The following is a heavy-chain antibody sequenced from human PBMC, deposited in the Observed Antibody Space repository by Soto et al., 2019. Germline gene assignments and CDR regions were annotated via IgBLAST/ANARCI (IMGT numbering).Heavy chain of an antibody. Sequence: VQLVESGGGVVQPGRSLRLSCAASGFTFSSYAMHGVRQAPGEGLEWVAVISYDGSNKYYADSVKGRFTISRDKSQNPLYLQMNSVRAEDTAVYYCVRAREVLTARFPFYCLGPWTLVTVSS. J-gene: IGHJ4*02. CDR1: GFTFSSYA. CDR2: ISYDGSNK. CDR3: VRAREVLTARFPFYC. D-gene: IGHD3-9*01. V-gene: IGHV3-30-3*01.